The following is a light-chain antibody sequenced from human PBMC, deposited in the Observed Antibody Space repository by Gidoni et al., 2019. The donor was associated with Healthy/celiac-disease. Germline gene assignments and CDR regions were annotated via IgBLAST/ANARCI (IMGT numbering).Light chain of an antibody. CDR3: QQYYSTPLT. J-gene: IGKJ4*01. V-gene: IGKV4-1*01. Sequence: DIVMTQSPDSLAVSLGERDTINCKSSQSVLYSSNNKNYLAWYQQKPGQPPKLLIYWASTRESGVPDLFSGSGSGTDFTLTISSLQAEDVAVYYCQQYYSTPLTFGGGTKVEIK. CDR2: WAS. CDR1: QSVLYSSNNKNY.